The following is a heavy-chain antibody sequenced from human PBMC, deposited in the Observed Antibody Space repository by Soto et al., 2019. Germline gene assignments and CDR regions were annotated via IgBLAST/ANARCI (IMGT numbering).Heavy chain of an antibody. J-gene: IGHJ4*02. V-gene: IGHV4-39*01. Sequence: QLQVQESGPGLVKASETLSLTCTVSGGSISSNGYYWGWIRQPPGKGLEWIGNIYHSGVTYYNPSLKSRVTISVDTSRNQFSLKLSSMTAADTAVYYRARLFDYWGQGKLVTVSS. CDR2: IYHSGVT. CDR3: ARLFDY. CDR1: GGSISSNGYY.